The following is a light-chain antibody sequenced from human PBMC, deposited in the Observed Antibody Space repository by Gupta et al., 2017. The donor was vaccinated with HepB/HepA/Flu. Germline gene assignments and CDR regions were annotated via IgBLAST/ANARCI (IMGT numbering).Light chain of an antibody. CDR2: RTN. V-gene: IGLV1-47*01. CDR3: SAWDDSLSGHWV. Sequence: QSVLPQPPSASGPPGPRVTISCSGSSSHIGSNYVYWYQQLPGTAPKLLIYRTNQRPSGVPDRFSGSKSGTSGTLAISGLRSEDEADEDCSAWDDSLSGHWVFGGGTKLTVL. CDR1: SSHIGSNY. J-gene: IGLJ3*02.